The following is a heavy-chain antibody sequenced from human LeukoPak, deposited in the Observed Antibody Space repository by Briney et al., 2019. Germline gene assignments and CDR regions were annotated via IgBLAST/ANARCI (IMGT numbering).Heavy chain of an antibody. J-gene: IGHJ3*01. V-gene: IGHV3-23*01. Sequence: GGSLRLSCAASGFTFSSYGMNWVRQAPGKGLEWVSGISNNGSYTYYADSVRGRFTISRDNSKNTLYLQMNSLRVEDTAVYYCARVIGWDEPFDLWGHGTLVTVSS. CDR1: GFTFSSYG. CDR3: ARVIGWDEPFDL. D-gene: IGHD1-26*01. CDR2: ISNNGSYT.